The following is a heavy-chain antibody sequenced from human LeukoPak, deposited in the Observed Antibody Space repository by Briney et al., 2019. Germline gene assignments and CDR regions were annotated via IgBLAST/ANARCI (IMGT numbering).Heavy chain of an antibody. CDR3: AGYMTLPAFDI. D-gene: IGHD2-21*02. CDR1: GFTFSGYS. J-gene: IGHJ3*02. Sequence: GGSLRLSCAASGFTFSGYSMNWVRQAPGKGLEWVSSISGSSSYIYYADSVKGRFTISRDNAKNSLYLLMNSLRAEDTAVYYCAGYMTLPAFDIWGQGTMVTVSS. CDR2: ISGSSSYI. V-gene: IGHV3-21*01.